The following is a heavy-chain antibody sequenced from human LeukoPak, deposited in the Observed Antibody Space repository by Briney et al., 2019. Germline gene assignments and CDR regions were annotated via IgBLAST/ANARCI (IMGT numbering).Heavy chain of an antibody. J-gene: IGHJ3*02. CDR1: GGSISSSN. V-gene: IGHV3-21*01. Sequence: PSETLSLTCAVSGGSISSSNWWSWVRQAPGKGLEWVSSISTSSSYIYYADSVKGRFTISRDNAKNSLYLQMNSLRAEDTAVYYCARGDPDISFGVAGEAFDIWGQGTVVTVSS. D-gene: IGHD3-3*01. CDR2: ISTSSSYI. CDR3: ARGDPDISFGVAGEAFDI.